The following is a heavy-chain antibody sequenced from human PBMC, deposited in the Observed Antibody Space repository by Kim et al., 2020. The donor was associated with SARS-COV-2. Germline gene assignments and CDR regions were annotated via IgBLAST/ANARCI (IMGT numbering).Heavy chain of an antibody. Sequence: GGSLRLSCAASGFTFSSYAMSWVRQAPGKGLEWVSAISGSGGSTYYADSVKGRFTISRDNSKNTLYLQMNSLRAEDTAVYYCAKYRGRPGIAVAGSYYYGMDFWGQGTTVTVSS. CDR3: AKYRGRPGIAVAGSYYYGMDF. D-gene: IGHD6-19*01. CDR1: GFTFSSYA. V-gene: IGHV3-23*01. J-gene: IGHJ6*02. CDR2: ISGSGGST.